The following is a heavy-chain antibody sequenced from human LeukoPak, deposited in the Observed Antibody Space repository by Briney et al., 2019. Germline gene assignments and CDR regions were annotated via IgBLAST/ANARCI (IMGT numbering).Heavy chain of an antibody. CDR3: ARDHYGGYAYSDY. V-gene: IGHV3-33*01. CDR1: GFTFSSYG. D-gene: IGHD5-12*01. CDR2: IRYDGTNK. J-gene: IGHJ4*02. Sequence: GWSLRLSCVASGFTFSSYGMHWVRQATGKGLEWVAVIRYDGTNKYYADSVKGRFTISRDNSKNTLYLQMNSLRAEDTAVYYCARDHYGGYAYSDYWGQGALVIVSS.